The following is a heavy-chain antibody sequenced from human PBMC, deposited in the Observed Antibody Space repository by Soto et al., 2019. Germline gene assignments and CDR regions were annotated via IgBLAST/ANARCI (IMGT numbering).Heavy chain of an antibody. Sequence: QVQLVQSGAEVKKPGASVKVSCKASGYTFTSYGISWVRQAPGQGLEWMGWIIAYNGNTNYAQKLQGRVTMTTDTSTSTAYMELRSLRSDDTAVYYCARVRPSSWPYYYYYYGMDVWGQGTTVTVSS. CDR3: ARVRPSSWPYYYYYYGMDV. J-gene: IGHJ6*02. CDR1: GYTFTSYG. V-gene: IGHV1-18*01. CDR2: IIAYNGNT. D-gene: IGHD6-13*01.